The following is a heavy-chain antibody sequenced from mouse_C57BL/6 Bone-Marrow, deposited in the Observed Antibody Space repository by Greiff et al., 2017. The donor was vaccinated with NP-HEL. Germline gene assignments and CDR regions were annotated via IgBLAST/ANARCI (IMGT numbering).Heavy chain of an antibody. V-gene: IGHV1-81*01. CDR1: GYTFTSYG. CDR3: ARDTGGAFDD. Sequence: QVQLQQSGAELARPGASVKLSCKASGYTFTSYGISWVKQRPGQGLEWIGDICPRSGNTYYTEKFKGKATLTADKSSSTAYMELRSLTSEDSAVYFWARDTGGAFDDWGQGTTLTVSS. J-gene: IGHJ2*01. CDR2: ICPRSGNT.